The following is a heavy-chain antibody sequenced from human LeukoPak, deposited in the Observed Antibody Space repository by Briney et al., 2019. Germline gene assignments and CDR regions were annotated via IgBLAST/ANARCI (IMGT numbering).Heavy chain of an antibody. V-gene: IGHV4-39*07. J-gene: IGHJ4*02. CDR2: IYYSGST. D-gene: IGHD6-19*01. CDR1: GGSISSSSYY. Sequence: SETLSLTCTVSGGSISSSSYYWGWIRQPPGKGLEWIGSIYYSGSTYYNPSLKSRVTISVDTSKNQFSLKLSSVTAADTAVYYCATLPSYSSGWYRTYWGQGTLVTVSS. CDR3: ATLPSYSSGWYRTY.